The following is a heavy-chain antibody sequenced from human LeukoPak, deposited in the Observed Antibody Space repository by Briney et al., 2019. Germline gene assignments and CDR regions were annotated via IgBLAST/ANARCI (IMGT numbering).Heavy chain of an antibody. V-gene: IGHV4-59*01. CDR3: ARGYSSGWNPYYYGMDV. D-gene: IGHD6-19*01. CDR2: IYYSGST. CDR1: GGSISSYY. J-gene: IGHJ6*02. Sequence: PSETLSLTCTVSGGSISSYYWSWNRQPPGKGLEWIGYIYYSGSTNYNPSLKSRVTISVDTSKNQFSLKLSSVTAADTAVYYCARGYSSGWNPYYYGMDVWGQGTTVTVSS.